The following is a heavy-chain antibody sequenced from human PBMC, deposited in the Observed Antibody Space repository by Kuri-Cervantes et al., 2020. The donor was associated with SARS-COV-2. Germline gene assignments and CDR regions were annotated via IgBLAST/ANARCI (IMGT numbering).Heavy chain of an antibody. J-gene: IGHJ5*02. Sequence: ASVKVSCKASGYTFTSYGISWVRQAPGQGLEWMGWISAYNGNTNYAQKLQGRVTMTTDTSTSTAYMELRSLRSDDTAVYYCAREEEYSSSWDNWFDPWGQGTLVTDSS. V-gene: IGHV1-18*01. CDR1: GYTFTSYG. CDR3: AREEEYSSSWDNWFDP. D-gene: IGHD6-13*01. CDR2: ISAYNGNT.